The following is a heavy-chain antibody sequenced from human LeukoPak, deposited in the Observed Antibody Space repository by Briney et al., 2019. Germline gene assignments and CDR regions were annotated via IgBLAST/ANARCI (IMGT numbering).Heavy chain of an antibody. D-gene: IGHD1-1*01. J-gene: IGHJ4*02. CDR2: IYPGDSDT. CDR3: ARPSTTGTIYAFDY. V-gene: IGHV5-51*01. CDR1: GYSINNYW. Sequence: GESLKISCKGSGYSINNYWIGWVRQMPGKGLEWMGIIYPGDSDTRYSPSFQGQVTISADKSISTAYLQWSSLKASDTAMYYCARPSTTGTIYAFDYWGQGTLVTVSS.